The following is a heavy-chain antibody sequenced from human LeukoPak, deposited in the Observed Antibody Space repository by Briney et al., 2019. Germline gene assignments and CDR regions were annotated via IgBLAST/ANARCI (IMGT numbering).Heavy chain of an antibody. CDR1: GGSVSSSTYY. V-gene: IGHV4-39*01. J-gene: IGHJ4*02. D-gene: IGHD3-9*01. Sequence: PSETLSLTCTVSGGSVSSSTYYWGWIRHPPGKGLEWIGNIYYSGSTYYNLSLTSRVTMSVDTSNNQFSLKMHSVTAADTAVYYCARLSKGRFFDYIFDYWGQGTLVTVSS. CDR2: IYYSGST. CDR3: ARLSKGRFFDYIFDY.